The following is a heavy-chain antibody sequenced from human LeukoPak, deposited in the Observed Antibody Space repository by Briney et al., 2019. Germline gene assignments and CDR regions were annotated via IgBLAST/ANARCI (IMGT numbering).Heavy chain of an antibody. J-gene: IGHJ6*03. D-gene: IGHD2-2*01. CDR3: ARDRSTDCSSTSCYYYYYYMDV. CDR2: INPNSGGT. CDR1: GYTFTGYY. V-gene: IGHV1-2*02. Sequence: ASVKVSCKASGYTFTGYYMHWVRQAPGQGLEWMGWINPNSGGTNYAQKFQGRVTMTRDTSISTAYMELSRLRSDDTAVYYCARDRSTDCSSTSCYYYYYYMDVWGKGTTVTVSS.